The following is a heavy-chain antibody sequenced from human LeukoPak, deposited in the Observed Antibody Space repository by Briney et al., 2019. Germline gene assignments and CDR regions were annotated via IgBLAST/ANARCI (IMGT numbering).Heavy chain of an antibody. V-gene: IGHV3-7*01. CDR1: GFSFSSYC. D-gene: IGHD2-2*01. J-gene: IGHJ4*02. Sequence: GSLRLSCAASGFSFSSYCMNWVRQAPGKGLEWVAIIREDGSETYYVDSVKGRFTISRDNAKNSLYLQMNSLGVEDTAVYYCAKAGGDIKYRHFDFWGQGTLVTVSS. CDR3: AKAGGDIKYRHFDF. CDR2: IREDGSET.